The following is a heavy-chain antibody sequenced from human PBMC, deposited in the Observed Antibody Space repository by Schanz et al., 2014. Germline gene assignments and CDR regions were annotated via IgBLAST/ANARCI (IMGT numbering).Heavy chain of an antibody. CDR2: ISPYTGNT. J-gene: IGHJ3*02. V-gene: IGHV1-18*01. D-gene: IGHD5-18*01. CDR1: GYTFNNYTYV. CDR3: TRGGYSYALSAFDI. Sequence: QVQLVQSGAEVKKPGSSVKVSCKASGYTFNNYTYVMIWVRQAPGQGLEWVGWISPYTGNTHYFDKMEGRVTMTTDTSTGTAYMELRSLRSDDTALYYCTRGGYSYALSAFDIWGQGTMVTVSS.